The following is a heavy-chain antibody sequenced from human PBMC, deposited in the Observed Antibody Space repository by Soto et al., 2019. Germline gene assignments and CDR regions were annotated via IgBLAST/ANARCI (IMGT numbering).Heavy chain of an antibody. J-gene: IGHJ4*02. CDR1: GFTFDDYA. Sequence: ESGGGLVQPGRSLRLSCAASGFTFDDYAMHWVRQAPGKGLEWVSGISWNSGSIGYADSVKGRFTISRDNAKNSLYLQMNSLRAEDTALYYCAKAILTRNGYFDYWGQGTLVTVSS. V-gene: IGHV3-9*01. D-gene: IGHD3-9*01. CDR3: AKAILTRNGYFDY. CDR2: ISWNSGSI.